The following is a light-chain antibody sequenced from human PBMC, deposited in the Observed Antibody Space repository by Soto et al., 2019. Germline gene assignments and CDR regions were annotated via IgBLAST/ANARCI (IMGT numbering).Light chain of an antibody. CDR3: QHYNSYPWT. J-gene: IGKJ1*01. CDR1: QSISSW. Sequence: DIQMTQSPSTLSASVGDRVTITCRASQSISSWVAWYQQKPGKAPKLLIYKASSLESGVPSRFSGSGSGTEFTLTISTLQPVDFATYYCQHYNSYPWTFGQGTKVEIK. CDR2: KAS. V-gene: IGKV1-5*03.